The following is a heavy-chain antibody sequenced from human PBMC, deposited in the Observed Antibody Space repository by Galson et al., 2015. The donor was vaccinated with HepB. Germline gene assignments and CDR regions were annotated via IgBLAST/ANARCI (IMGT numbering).Heavy chain of an antibody. CDR3: ARDSDGSGMGV. D-gene: IGHD3-10*01. CDR1: GFTFSDYY. CDR2: ISSSGATK. V-gene: IGHV3-11*01. J-gene: IGHJ6*02. Sequence: SLRLSCAASGFTFSDYYMSWIRQAPGKGLEWVAYISSSGATKYYADFVKGRFTISRDNAKSSLYLQMNSLGGEDTAVYYCARDSDGSGMGVWGPGTTVTVSS.